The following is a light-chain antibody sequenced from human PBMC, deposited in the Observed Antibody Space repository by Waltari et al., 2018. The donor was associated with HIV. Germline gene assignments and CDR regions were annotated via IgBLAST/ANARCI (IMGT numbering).Light chain of an antibody. CDR3: QHYANSPPVT. Sequence: EIVLTQSPGTLSFSPGERATLSCRASQSVKSDYLAWYRQKPGQSPRLLIYNSSLRVTDIPDRFSGSGSGTDFTLTITTLEPEDFAVYYCQHYANSPPVTFGTGINVEMK. V-gene: IGKV3-20*01. CDR1: QSVKSDY. J-gene: IGKJ3*01. CDR2: NSS.